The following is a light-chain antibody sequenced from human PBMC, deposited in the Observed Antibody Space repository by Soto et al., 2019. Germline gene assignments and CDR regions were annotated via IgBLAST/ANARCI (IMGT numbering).Light chain of an antibody. CDR3: SSYRTGGPFV. CDR2: EVS. V-gene: IGLV2-14*01. CDR1: SSDVGGYNY. Sequence: QSALTQPASVSGSPGQSITISCTGTSSDVGGYNYVSWYQQQSGKAPKLMIHEVSNRPSGVSNRFSGSKSGNTASLTISGLQAEDEADYYCSSYRTGGPFVFGTGTKLTVL. J-gene: IGLJ1*01.